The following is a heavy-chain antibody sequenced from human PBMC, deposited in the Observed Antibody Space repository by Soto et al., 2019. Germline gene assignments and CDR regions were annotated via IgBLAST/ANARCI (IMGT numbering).Heavy chain of an antibody. V-gene: IGHV3-53*01. CDR1: GLTVSSND. D-gene: IGHD2-21*01. CDR3: ARIPVRGSYFFGY. Sequence: EVQLVESGGGLIQPGGSLRLSCAASGLTVSSNDMSWVRQAPGKGLEWVSVIYTGGGTYYADPVKGRFTISGDKSTNTLHLQMNNMRADDTAVYYCARIPVRGSYFFGYWGQGTLVTVSS. CDR2: IYTGGGT. J-gene: IGHJ4*02.